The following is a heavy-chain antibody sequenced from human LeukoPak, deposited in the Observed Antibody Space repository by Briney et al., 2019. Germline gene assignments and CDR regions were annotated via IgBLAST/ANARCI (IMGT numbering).Heavy chain of an antibody. CDR3: ARGNYDYFAS. CDR1: GGSFSGYH. J-gene: IGHJ4*02. CDR2: INHSGST. V-gene: IGHV4-34*01. D-gene: IGHD1-7*01. Sequence: PSETLSLTCAVYGGSFSGYHWSWIRQPPGKGLEWIGEINHSGSTNYNPSLKSRVTISVDTSKNQFSLKLSSVTAADTAVYFCARGNYDYFASWGQGTLVTVSS.